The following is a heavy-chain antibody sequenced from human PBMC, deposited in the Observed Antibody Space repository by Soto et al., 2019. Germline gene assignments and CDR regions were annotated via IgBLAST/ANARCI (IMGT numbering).Heavy chain of an antibody. CDR1: WFTVSSNS. CDR2: IYSDGST. V-gene: IGHV3-53*04. Sequence: PGGSLRLSYAASWFTVSSNSISWVRQAPGKGLEWVSVIYSDGSTYYADSVKGRFTIYRHNSKNTLYLQMNSLRAEDTAVYYCARETIIGIAARAFDIWGKGTMVTVSS. CDR3: ARETIIGIAARAFDI. J-gene: IGHJ3*02. D-gene: IGHD3-3*01.